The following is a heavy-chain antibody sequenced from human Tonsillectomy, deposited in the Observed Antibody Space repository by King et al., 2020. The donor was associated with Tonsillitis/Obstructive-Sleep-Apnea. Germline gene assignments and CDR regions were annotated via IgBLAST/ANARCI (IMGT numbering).Heavy chain of an antibody. J-gene: IGHJ4*02. V-gene: IGHV3-33*01. CDR1: GFSFSSYA. CDR3: VREYGGYPNYFDY. Sequence: QVQLVESGGGVVQPGRSLRLSCAASGFSFSSYAMHWVRQAPGKGLEWVAVIWDDGSNKYYADSVKGRFTISRDNSMNTLYLQMNSLSAEDTAVYFCVREYGGYPNYFDYWGQGTLVPVSS. D-gene: IGHD4-17*01. CDR2: IWDDGSNK.